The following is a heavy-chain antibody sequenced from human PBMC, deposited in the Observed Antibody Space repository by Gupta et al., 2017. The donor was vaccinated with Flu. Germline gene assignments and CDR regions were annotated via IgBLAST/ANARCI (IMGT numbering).Heavy chain of an antibody. J-gene: IGHJ2*01. D-gene: IGHD2-21*02. Sequence: QVQLQQWGAGLLKPSETLSLTRAVYGGSFSGYYWSWICQPPGKGLEWIGEFTHSGTTNYNPSLKSRVTISVDTSKHQFSLKVSSVTAADTAVYYCARLSDGGDFYWYFDLWGRGTLVTVSS. V-gene: IGHV4-34*01. CDR3: ARLSDGGDFYWYFDL. CDR2: FTHSGTT. CDR1: GGSFSGYY.